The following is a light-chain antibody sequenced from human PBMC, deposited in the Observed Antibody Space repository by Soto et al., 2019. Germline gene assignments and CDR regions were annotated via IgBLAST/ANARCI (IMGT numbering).Light chain of an antibody. CDR1: SSDVGDYNY. J-gene: IGLJ1*01. CDR3: SSYTTSSTHYV. V-gene: IGLV2-14*01. Sequence: QSVLTQPASVSGSPGQSITISCTGTSSDVGDYNYVSWYQQYPGKAPKLMIYGVSNRPSGVSNRFSGSKSGNTASLTISGLQAEDEADYYCSSYTTSSTHYVFGAGTKVTVL. CDR2: GVS.